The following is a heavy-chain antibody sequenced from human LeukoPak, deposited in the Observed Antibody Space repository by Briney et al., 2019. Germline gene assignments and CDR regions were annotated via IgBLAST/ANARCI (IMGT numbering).Heavy chain of an antibody. CDR1: GFTFSSYG. J-gene: IGHJ5*02. CDR2: IWYDGSNK. CDR3: AKSPRVYSSSGYWFDP. V-gene: IGHV3-33*06. Sequence: GGSLRLSCAASGFTFSSYGMHWVRQASGKGLEWVAVIWYDGSNKYYADSVKGRFTISRDNSKNTLYLQMNSLRAEDTAVYYCAKSPRVYSSSGYWFDPWGQGTLVTVSS. D-gene: IGHD6-6*01.